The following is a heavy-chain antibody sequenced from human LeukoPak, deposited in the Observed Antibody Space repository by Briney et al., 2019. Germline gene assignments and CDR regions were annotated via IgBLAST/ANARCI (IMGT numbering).Heavy chain of an antibody. V-gene: IGHV4-38-2*02. D-gene: IGHD2-2*01. CDR3: ARVSSSIVVVPAYYMDV. Sequence: PSETLSLTCTVSGYSISSGYYWGWIRQPPGKGLEWIGSIYHSGSTYYNPSLKSRVTISVDTSKNQFSLKLSSVTAADTAVYYCARVSSSIVVVPAYYMDVWGKGTTVTVSS. J-gene: IGHJ6*03. CDR1: GYSISSGYY. CDR2: IYHSGST.